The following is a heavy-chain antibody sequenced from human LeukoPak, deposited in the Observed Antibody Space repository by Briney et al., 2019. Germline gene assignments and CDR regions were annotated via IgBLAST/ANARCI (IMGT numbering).Heavy chain of an antibody. CDR1: GFTFSSYA. CDR2: ISGSGGST. V-gene: IGHV3-23*01. CDR3: AKPHSSGWYLSVVVGFHY. D-gene: IGHD6-19*01. J-gene: IGHJ4*02. Sequence: GGSLRLSCAASGFTFSSYAMSWVRQAPGKGLEWVSAISGSGGSTYYADSVKGRFTISRDNSKNTLYLQMNSLRAEDTAVYYCAKPHSSGWYLSVVVGFHYWGQGTLVTVSS.